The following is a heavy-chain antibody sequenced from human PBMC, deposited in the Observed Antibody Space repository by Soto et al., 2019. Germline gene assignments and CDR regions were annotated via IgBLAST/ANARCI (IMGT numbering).Heavy chain of an antibody. CDR2: INAGNGNT. V-gene: IGHV1-3*01. D-gene: IGHD1-26*01. CDR3: ARDVGATDY. Sequence: QVQLVQSGAEVKKPGASVKVSCKASGYTFTSYAMHWVRQAPGQRLEWMGWINAGNGNTKYSQKSQXRXTFXRDTSASTAYMELSSLRSEDTAVYYCARDVGATDYWGQGTLVTVSS. J-gene: IGHJ4*02. CDR1: GYTFTSYA.